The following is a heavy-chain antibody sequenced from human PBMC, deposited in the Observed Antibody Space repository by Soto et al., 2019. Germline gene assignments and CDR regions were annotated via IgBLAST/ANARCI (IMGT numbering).Heavy chain of an antibody. J-gene: IGHJ4*02. CDR2: IWYDGSNK. CDR3: ARDGGVYGDYELFDY. CDR1: GFTFSSYG. Sequence: GGSLRLSCAASGFTFSSYGMHWVRQAPGKGLEWVAVIWYDGSNKYYADSVKGRFTISRDNSKNTLYLQMNSLRAEDTAVYYCARDGGVYGDYELFDYWGQGTLVTVSS. D-gene: IGHD4-17*01. V-gene: IGHV3-33*01.